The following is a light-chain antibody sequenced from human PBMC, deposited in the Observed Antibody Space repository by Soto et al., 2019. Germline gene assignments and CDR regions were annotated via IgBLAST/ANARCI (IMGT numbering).Light chain of an antibody. J-gene: IGLJ1*01. CDR1: SSNIGSNY. Sequence: QSVLTQPPSASGTPGQRVTISCSGSSSNIGSNYVYWYQQLPGTAPKLLIYSNNQRPSGVPDRFSGPKSGTSASLAISGLRSEDEADYYCAAWDDSLSGFYVFGTGTKVTVL. V-gene: IGLV1-47*02. CDR2: SNN. CDR3: AAWDDSLSGFYV.